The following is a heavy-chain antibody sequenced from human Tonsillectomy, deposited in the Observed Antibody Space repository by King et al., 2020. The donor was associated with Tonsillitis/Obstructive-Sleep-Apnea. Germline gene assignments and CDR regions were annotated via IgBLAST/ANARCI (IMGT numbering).Heavy chain of an antibody. D-gene: IGHD3-22*01. CDR2: ISWDGGST. Sequence: VQLVESGGVVVQPGGSLRLSCAASGFTFDDYNMHWVRQAPGKGLEWVSLISWDGGSTYYEDSVKGRFTISRDNNKNSLYLQMNSLRTEDTALYYCSKDEKKYYQDTSGYPDYWGQGTLVTVSS. J-gene: IGHJ4*02. V-gene: IGHV3-43*01. CDR3: SKDEKKYYQDTSGYPDY. CDR1: GFTFDDYN.